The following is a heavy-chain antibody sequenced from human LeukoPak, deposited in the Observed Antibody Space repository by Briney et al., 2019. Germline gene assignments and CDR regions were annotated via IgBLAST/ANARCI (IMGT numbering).Heavy chain of an antibody. D-gene: IGHD6-6*01. V-gene: IGHV4-34*01. J-gene: IGHJ5*02. Sequence: SETLSLTCAVYGGSFSGYYWSWIRQPPGKGLEWIGEINHSESTNYNPSLKSRVTISVDTSKNQFSLKLSSVTAADTAVYYCARGRIAARFFSLKEGKNWFDPWGQGTLVTVSS. CDR2: INHSEST. CDR1: GGSFSGYY. CDR3: ARGRIAARFFSLKEGKNWFDP.